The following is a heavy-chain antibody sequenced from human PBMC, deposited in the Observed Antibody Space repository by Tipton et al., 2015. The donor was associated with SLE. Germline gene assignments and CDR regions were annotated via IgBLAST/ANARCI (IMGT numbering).Heavy chain of an antibody. J-gene: IGHJ5*02. Sequence: SLRLSCAASGFTFDGHAMHWVRQAPGKGLEWVSSISSSSTYIYYADSVKGRFTISRDSANNSLYLQMNNLGAEDTAVYYCARGVGGSFYSWGQGTLVTVSS. V-gene: IGHV3-21*03. D-gene: IGHD1-26*01. CDR2: ISSSSTYI. CDR3: ARGVGGSFYS. CDR1: GFTFDGHA.